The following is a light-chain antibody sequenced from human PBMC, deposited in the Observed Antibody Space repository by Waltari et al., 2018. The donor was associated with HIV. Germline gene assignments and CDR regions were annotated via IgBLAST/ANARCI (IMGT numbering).Light chain of an antibody. J-gene: IGKJ2*01. CDR3: QQYSTSPPYT. V-gene: IGKV3-20*01. CDR1: QSVSSKN. CDR2: GAS. Sequence: EIVMTQSPATLSVSPGERATLSCRASQSVSSKNLAWYQQKPGQAPRLLIYGASSRVTGIPDRFSGSGSGTDFTLTISSVEPEDFAVYFCQQYSTSPPYTFGQGTKLEIK.